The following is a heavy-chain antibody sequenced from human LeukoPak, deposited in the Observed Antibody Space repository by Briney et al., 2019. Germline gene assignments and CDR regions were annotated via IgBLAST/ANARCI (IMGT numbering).Heavy chain of an antibody. D-gene: IGHD1-26*01. CDR3: AKERRGRVGATSPFDY. Sequence: HSGGSLRLSCAASGFTFSSYAMSWVRQAPGKGLEWVSAISGSGGSTYYADSVKGRFTISRDNSKNTLYLQMNSLRAEDTAVYYCAKERRGRVGATSPFDYWGQGTLVTVSS. CDR2: ISGSGGST. V-gene: IGHV3-23*01. CDR1: GFTFSSYA. J-gene: IGHJ4*02.